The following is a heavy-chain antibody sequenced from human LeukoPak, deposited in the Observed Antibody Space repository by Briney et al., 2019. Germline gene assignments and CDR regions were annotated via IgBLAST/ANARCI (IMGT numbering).Heavy chain of an antibody. CDR3: ARQGELAIDY. V-gene: IGHV4-59*08. CDR1: GGSITNYY. Sequence: NPSETLSLTCSVSGGSITNYYWSWLRQSPGKGLEWIGFIYNSGRTNYNPSLQSRVTMSIDTSKNQFSLKLSSVTAADTAVYYCARQGELAIDYWGQGTLVTVSS. CDR2: IYNSGRT. J-gene: IGHJ4*02. D-gene: IGHD1-26*01.